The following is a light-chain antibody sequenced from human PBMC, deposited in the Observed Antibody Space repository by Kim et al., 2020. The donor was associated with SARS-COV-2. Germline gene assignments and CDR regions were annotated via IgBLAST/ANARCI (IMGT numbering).Light chain of an antibody. CDR1: SLRSYY. CDR3: NSRDTNDNVV. J-gene: IGLJ2*01. V-gene: IGLV3-19*01. CDR2: GKD. Sequence: VALGQTVRITCQGDSLRSYYATWYQQKPGQAPILLIYGKDNRPSGIPDRFSGSSSGNTASLTITGAQAEDEADYYCNSRDTNDNVVFGGGTYLTVL.